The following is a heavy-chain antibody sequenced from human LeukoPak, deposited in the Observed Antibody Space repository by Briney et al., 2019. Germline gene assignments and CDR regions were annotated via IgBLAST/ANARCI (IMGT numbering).Heavy chain of an antibody. CDR1: GFTFSSYA. J-gene: IGHJ4*02. CDR3: ARAYFTFDY. D-gene: IGHD2/OR15-2a*01. CDR2: ISYDGSNK. Sequence: VGSLRLSCAASGFTFSSYAMHWVRQAPGKGLEWVAVISYDGSNKYYADSVKGRFTIPRDNSKNTLYLQMNSLRAEDTAVYYCARAYFTFDYWGQGTLVTVSS. V-gene: IGHV3-30-3*01.